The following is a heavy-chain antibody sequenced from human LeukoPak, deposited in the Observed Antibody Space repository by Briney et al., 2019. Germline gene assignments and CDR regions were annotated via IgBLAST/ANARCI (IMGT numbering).Heavy chain of an antibody. Sequence: SETLSLTCTVSGGSINSVSYYWVWIRQPPGKGLEWIGSIYNSESIYSKPSLRSRVTISLDTSKNQFSLKLSSVTTADTALYFCARDRLSVGAFDIWGLGTMVTVSS. CDR3: ARDRLSVGAFDI. CDR2: IYNSESI. CDR1: GGSINSVSYY. V-gene: IGHV4-39*07. D-gene: IGHD1-26*01. J-gene: IGHJ3*02.